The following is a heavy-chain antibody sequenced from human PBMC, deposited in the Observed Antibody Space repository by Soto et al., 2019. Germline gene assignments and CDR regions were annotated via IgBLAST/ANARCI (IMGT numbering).Heavy chain of an antibody. CDR1: GFTFSNYW. CDR3: ARDATHQSNDY. D-gene: IGHD1-26*01. J-gene: IGHJ4*02. V-gene: IGHV3-7*01. CDR2: INPDGSEE. Sequence: EVQLVESGGGLVQPGGSLRLSCAVSGFTFSNYWMSWVRQAPGKGLEWLANINPDGSEEYYVDSVRGRFTISRDNAKNSLFLQMNSLRPDDTAMYYCARDATHQSNDYWGQGTLVTVSS.